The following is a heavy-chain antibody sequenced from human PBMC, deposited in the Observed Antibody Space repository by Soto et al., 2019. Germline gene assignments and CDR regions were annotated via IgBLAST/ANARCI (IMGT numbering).Heavy chain of an antibody. V-gene: IGHV3-23*01. CDR2: LPYNGASP. CDR1: GFTFSDYA. J-gene: IGHJ6*02. D-gene: IGHD2-2*02. Sequence: GGSLRLSCVASGFTFSDYAMSWVRQAPGGGLEWVSALPYNGASPYYADSVKGRFTISRDNSKKTLFLQMNSLRAEGTAVYYCAREYTAWPLAYGLDVWGQGTTVTVSS. CDR3: AREYTAWPLAYGLDV.